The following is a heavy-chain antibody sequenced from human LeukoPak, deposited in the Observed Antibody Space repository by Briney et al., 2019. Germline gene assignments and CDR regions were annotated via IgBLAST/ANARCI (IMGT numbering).Heavy chain of an antibody. J-gene: IGHJ4*02. CDR1: GYTFTSYA. V-gene: IGHV1-3*01. Sequence: ASVKVSCKASGYTFTSYAMHWVRQAPGQRLEWMGWINAGTGNTKYSQKFQGTVTTTRDTSATTAYMELSSLTSEDTAVYYCARDSRIATGDLDYWGQGTLVTVSS. D-gene: IGHD6-13*01. CDR3: ARDSRIATGDLDY. CDR2: INAGTGNT.